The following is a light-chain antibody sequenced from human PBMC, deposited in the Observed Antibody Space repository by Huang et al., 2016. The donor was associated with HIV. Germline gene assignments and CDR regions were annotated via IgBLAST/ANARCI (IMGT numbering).Light chain of an antibody. Sequence: EIMMTQSPGTLSVSPGERATLSCRASQSVNDNLAWYQQKPGQAPRLLIYGASTRASGIPARCSGSGSGTEFNITISSLQSEDFGIYYCQQYDKWPPWTFGQGTTVEIK. CDR3: QQYDKWPPWT. CDR1: QSVNDN. V-gene: IGKV3-15*01. J-gene: IGKJ1*01. CDR2: GAS.